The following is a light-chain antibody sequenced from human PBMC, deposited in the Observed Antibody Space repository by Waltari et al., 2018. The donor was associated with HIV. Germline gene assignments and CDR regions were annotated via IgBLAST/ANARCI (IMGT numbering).Light chain of an antibody. V-gene: IGLV3-21*02. CDR1: SVGSKS. J-gene: IGLJ2*01. CDR2: DDS. CDR3: QVCVDNSVI. Sequence: GQTARITCGGNSVGSKSVHWYQQKSGQAPVLVVYDDSDRPSGIPERFSGSNSGNTATLTISRVEDGDEADYYCQVCVDNSVIFAGGTRLTVL.